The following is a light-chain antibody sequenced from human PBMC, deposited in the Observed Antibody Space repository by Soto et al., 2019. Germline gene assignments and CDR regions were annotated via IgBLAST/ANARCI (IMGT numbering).Light chain of an antibody. CDR2: DVS. CDR3: SSYTSSSTHV. J-gene: IGLJ1*01. Sequence: QSVLTQPASVSGSPGQSITISCTGSSSDVGGYNFVSWYQQHPGKVPKLMIYDVSSRPSGVSDRFSGAKSGNTASLTISGLQAEDEGDYYCSSYTSSSTHVFGGGTKVTVL. CDR1: SSDVGGYNF. V-gene: IGLV2-14*03.